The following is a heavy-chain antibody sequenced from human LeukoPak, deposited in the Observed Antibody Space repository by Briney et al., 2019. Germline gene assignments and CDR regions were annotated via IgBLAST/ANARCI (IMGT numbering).Heavy chain of an antibody. CDR3: ARQTGACLFILP. D-gene: IGHD3-3*01. V-gene: IGHV4-39*01. J-gene: IGHJ4*02. Sequence: PSETLSLTCAVSGGSISTSNSYWGWIRRPPGKGLEWVGSIYYSGNTYYNPSLKSRVTISVDTSKNQFSLILTSVTAADTAVYYCARQTGACLFILPGGQGTLVTVSS. CDR1: GGSISTSNSY. CDR2: IYYSGNT.